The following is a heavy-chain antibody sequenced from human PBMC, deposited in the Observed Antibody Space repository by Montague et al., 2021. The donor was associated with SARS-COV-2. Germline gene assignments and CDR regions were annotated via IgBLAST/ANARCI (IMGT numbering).Heavy chain of an antibody. CDR3: AGTEGSGWYREVDY. Sequence: SETLSLTCTVSGGSVSSSYWSWIRQPPGKGLEWIGYIYHSGSTDYNPSXXSRVTISVDTSKNQFSLKLTSVTAADTAVYYCAGTEGSGWYREVDYGGQGTRVTVSS. CDR2: IYHSGST. J-gene: IGHJ4*02. V-gene: IGHV4-59*02. D-gene: IGHD6-19*01. CDR1: GGSVSSSY.